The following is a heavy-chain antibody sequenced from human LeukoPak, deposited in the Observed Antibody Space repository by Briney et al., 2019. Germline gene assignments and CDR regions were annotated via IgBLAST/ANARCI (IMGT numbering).Heavy chain of an antibody. V-gene: IGHV1-69-2*01. J-gene: IGHJ4*02. D-gene: IGHD1-26*01. CDR1: GYTFTYYY. Sequence: GASVKISCKVSGYTFTYYYMHWVQQAPGKGLEWMGLVDPEDGETIYAEKFQGRVTITADTSTDAAYMELSSLRSEDTAVYYCATDRGGSYYYWGQGTLVTVSS. CDR2: VDPEDGET. CDR3: ATDRGGSYYY.